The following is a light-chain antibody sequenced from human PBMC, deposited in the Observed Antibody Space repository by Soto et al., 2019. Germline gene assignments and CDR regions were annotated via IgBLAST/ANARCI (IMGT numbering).Light chain of an antibody. CDR1: SSDVGGYNY. Sequence: QSVLTQPASVSGSPGQSITVSCTGTSSDVGGYNYVSWYQHPGKAPRLMIYDVTNRPSGVSDRFSGSKSGNTASLTISGLQAEHEADYYCSSYRRGSTYVFGTGTKVTVL. J-gene: IGLJ1*01. CDR2: DVT. V-gene: IGLV2-14*03. CDR3: SSYRRGSTYV.